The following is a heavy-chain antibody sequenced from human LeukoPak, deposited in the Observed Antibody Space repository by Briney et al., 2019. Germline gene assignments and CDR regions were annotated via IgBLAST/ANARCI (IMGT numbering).Heavy chain of an antibody. CDR3: AKGESHPKYYFDY. V-gene: IGHV3-30*02. D-gene: IGHD3-10*01. Sequence: GGSLRLSCAASGFTFSSYGMHWDRQAPGKGLEWVAFIRYDGSNKYYADSVKGRFTISRDNSKNTLYLQMNSLRAEDTAVYYCAKGESHPKYYFDYWGQGTLVTVSS. J-gene: IGHJ4*02. CDR1: GFTFSSYG. CDR2: IRYDGSNK.